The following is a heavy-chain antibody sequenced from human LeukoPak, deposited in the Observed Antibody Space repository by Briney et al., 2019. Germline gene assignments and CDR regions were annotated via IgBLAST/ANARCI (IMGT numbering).Heavy chain of an antibody. J-gene: IGHJ4*02. CDR2: IKPDGSEK. Sequence: PGGSLRLSCAASGFTFRTYWMSWVRQTPGKGLEWVAKIKPDGSEKSYVDSVKGRFTISRDNAKTSVYLQMNSLRVEDTAFYYCARGQLADIYWGQGALVTVSS. CDR3: ARGQLADIY. D-gene: IGHD2-2*01. V-gene: IGHV3-7*01. CDR1: GFTFRTYW.